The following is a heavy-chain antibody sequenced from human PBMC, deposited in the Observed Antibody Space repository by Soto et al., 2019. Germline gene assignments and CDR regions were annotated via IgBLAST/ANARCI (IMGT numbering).Heavy chain of an antibody. Sequence: PSETLSLTCAVSGVSISSGGYSWSWILQPPGKGLEWSGYIYHSGSTIYNPSLTSRVTISVDTPENHLSLNLPSVTAADTAVYYCARDGWAPDNVASPDIEVYSYYGMDVWGHGTTVTVSS. CDR3: ARDGWAPDNVASPDIEVYSYYGMDV. J-gene: IGHJ6*02. CDR2: IYHSGST. CDR1: GVSISSGGYS. D-gene: IGHD2-15*01. V-gene: IGHV4-30-2*01.